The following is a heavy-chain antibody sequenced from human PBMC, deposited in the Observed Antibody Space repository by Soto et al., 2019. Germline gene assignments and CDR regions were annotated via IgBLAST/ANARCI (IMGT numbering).Heavy chain of an antibody. J-gene: IGHJ6*03. CDR3: ARARLQAYYYMDV. D-gene: IGHD4-4*01. CDR1: GGSFSGYY. V-gene: IGHV4-34*01. Sequence: SETLSLTCAVYGGSFSGYYWSWIRQPPGKGLEWIGEINHSGSTNYNPSLKSGVTISVDTSKNQISLKMSSVTAADTAVYYCARARLQAYYYMDVWGKGTTVTVSS. CDR2: INHSGST.